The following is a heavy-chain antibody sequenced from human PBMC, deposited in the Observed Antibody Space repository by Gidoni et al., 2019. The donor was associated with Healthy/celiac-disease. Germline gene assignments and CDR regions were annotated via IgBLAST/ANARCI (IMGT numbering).Heavy chain of an antibody. J-gene: IGHJ4*02. CDR2: ISYDGSNK. CDR1: GFTFSSYG. D-gene: IGHD3-22*01. V-gene: IGHV3-30*18. CDR3: AKGDYYDSSGYSF. Sequence: QVQLVESGGGVVQPGRSLRLACAASGFTFSSYGMHWVRQAPGKGLEWVAVISYDGSNKYYADSVKGRFTISRDNSKNTLYLQMNSLRAEDTAVYYCAKGDYYDSSGYSFWGQGTLVTVSS.